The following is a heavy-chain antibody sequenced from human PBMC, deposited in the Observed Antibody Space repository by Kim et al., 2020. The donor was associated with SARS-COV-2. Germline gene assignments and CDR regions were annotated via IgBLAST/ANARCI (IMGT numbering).Heavy chain of an antibody. CDR1: RFSLSDHY. J-gene: IGHJ3*02. CDR3: CRGYSGGPIYAFDI. Sequence: GGSLRLSCVTSRFSLSDHYIDWVRQGPGKGLEWVGRSGNKASSHTTEYAASVEDRFTISRDDSKNSLYLQMNSLKTEDTAVYYCCRGYSGGPIYAFDIWGQGTGVTVSS. CDR2: SGNKASSHTT. V-gene: IGHV3-72*01. D-gene: IGHD6-19*01.